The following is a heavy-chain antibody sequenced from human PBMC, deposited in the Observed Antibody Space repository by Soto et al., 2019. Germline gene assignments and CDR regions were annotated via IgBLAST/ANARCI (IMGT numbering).Heavy chain of an antibody. Sequence: QVQLVESGGGVVQPGRSLRLSCAASGFTFISYAMHWVRQAPGKGLEWVAVISFDGSTEYYADSVKGRFTISRDNSKNTVYLQRNSLRSEDTAVYYCARSRHGSGSYTNGYYGLDVWGQGTTVTVSS. V-gene: IGHV3-30-3*01. CDR2: ISFDGSTE. CDR1: GFTFISYA. J-gene: IGHJ6*02. CDR3: ARSRHGSGSYTNGYYGLDV. D-gene: IGHD3-10*01.